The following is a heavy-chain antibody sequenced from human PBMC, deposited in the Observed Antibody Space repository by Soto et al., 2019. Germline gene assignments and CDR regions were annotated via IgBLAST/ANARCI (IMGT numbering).Heavy chain of an antibody. D-gene: IGHD2-15*01. CDR1: GGSVYMSGYY. V-gene: IGHV4-39*01. J-gene: IGHJ4*02. CDR2: IDYNGVT. CDR3: RKVLVGATANTDSDS. Sequence: ETLARGCAVSGGSVYMSGYYGGWIRQPPGRGLEWIGNIDYNGVTYSNPSLKSRVTISRDTSKNQFSLKLTSVTAADTALYYCRKVLVGATANTDSDSWGPGTLVTVPS.